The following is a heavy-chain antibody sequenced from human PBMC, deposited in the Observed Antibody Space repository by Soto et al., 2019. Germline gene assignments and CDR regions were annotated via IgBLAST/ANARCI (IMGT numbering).Heavy chain of an antibody. V-gene: IGHV1-69*04. J-gene: IGHJ6*03. D-gene: IGHD2-15*01. Sequence: ASVKVSCKASGGTFSSYTISWVRQAPGQGLEWMGRIIPILGIANYAQKFQGRVTITADKSTSTAYMELSSLRSEDTAVYYCAREGSPELVVAATPYYYMDVWGKGTTVTVSS. CDR2: IIPILGIA. CDR1: GGTFSSYT. CDR3: AREGSPELVVAATPYYYMDV.